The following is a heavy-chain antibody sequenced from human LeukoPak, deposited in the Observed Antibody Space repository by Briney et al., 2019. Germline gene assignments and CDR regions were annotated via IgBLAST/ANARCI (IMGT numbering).Heavy chain of an antibody. CDR2: IYSGGST. D-gene: IGHD6-13*01. Sequence: GGSLRLSCAASGFTVSSNYMSWVRQAPGKGLEWVSVIYSGGSTYYADSVKGRFTISRDNSKNTLYLQMNSLRADDTAVYHCAKGHSSSWSIFDYWGQGTLVTVSS. CDR3: AKGHSSSWSIFDY. V-gene: IGHV3-53*01. CDR1: GFTVSSNY. J-gene: IGHJ4*02.